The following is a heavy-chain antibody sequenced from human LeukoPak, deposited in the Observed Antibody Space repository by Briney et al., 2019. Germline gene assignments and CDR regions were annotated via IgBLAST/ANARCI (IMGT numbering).Heavy chain of an antibody. Sequence: SETLSPTCTVSGGSISSYYWSWIRQPPGKGLEWIGYIYYSGSTNYNPSLKSRVTISVDTSKNQFSLKLSSVTAADTAVYYCARDRRYSSSSEGMDVWGKGTTVTVSS. CDR2: IYYSGST. D-gene: IGHD6-13*01. CDR3: ARDRRYSSSSEGMDV. V-gene: IGHV4-59*01. J-gene: IGHJ6*04. CDR1: GGSISSYY.